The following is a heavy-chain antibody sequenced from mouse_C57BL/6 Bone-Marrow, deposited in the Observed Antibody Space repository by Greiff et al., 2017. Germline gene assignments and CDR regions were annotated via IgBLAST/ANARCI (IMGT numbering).Heavy chain of an antibody. Sequence: EVQLQQSGTVLARPGASVQMSCKTSGYTFTSSWMHWVKQRPGQGLEWIGAGYPGYSDTSYNQKFKGKAKLTAVTSASTAYMELSSLTNEDSAVYYFTRGLLRSWYVDVWGTGTTVTDAS. J-gene: IGHJ1*03. V-gene: IGHV1-5*01. D-gene: IGHD1-1*01. CDR1: GYTFTSSW. CDR3: TRGLLRSWYVDV. CDR2: GYPGYSDT.